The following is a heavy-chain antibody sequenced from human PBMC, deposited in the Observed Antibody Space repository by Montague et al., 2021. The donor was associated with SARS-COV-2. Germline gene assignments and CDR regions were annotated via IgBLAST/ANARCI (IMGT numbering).Heavy chain of an antibody. CDR1: GGSISRGYYY. V-gene: IGHV4-61*02. CDR2: IYRSGSP. D-gene: IGHD3-22*01. CDR3: ARREYSCGWGD. Sequence: TLSLTCTVSGGSISRGYYYWSWIRLPAGKGLEWIGRIYRSGSPNYNPSLESRVVLSVDTSRNQFSMKMNSVTAADTALYYCARREYSCGWGDWGQGTLVTASS. J-gene: IGHJ4*02.